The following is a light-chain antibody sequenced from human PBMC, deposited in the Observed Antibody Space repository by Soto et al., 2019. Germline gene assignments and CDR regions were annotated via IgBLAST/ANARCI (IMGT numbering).Light chain of an antibody. J-gene: IGLJ1*01. CDR1: SNDVGEYNS. Sequence: QSALTQPASVSGSPGQSITISCAGTSNDVGEYNSVSWYQQRPGKAPKLIIYEVSNRPSGVSNRFSGSKSAYTASLTISGLQAEDEADYYCCSYTDTFYVFGSGTKLTVL. CDR2: EVS. V-gene: IGLV2-14*01. CDR3: CSYTDTFYV.